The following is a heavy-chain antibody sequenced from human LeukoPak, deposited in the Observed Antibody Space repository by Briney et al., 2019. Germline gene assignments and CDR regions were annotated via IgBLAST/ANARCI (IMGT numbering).Heavy chain of an antibody. D-gene: IGHD6-13*01. Sequence: PGGSLRLSCAASGFTFSSYSMNWVRQAPGKGLEWVSYISSSSSTIYYADSVKGRFTISRDNAKNSLYLQMNSLRAEDTALYYCARVKGRSLAAAAVRQGYFDYWGQGTLVTVSS. CDR3: ARVKGRSLAAAAVRQGYFDY. CDR2: ISSSSSTI. V-gene: IGHV3-48*04. J-gene: IGHJ4*02. CDR1: GFTFSSYS.